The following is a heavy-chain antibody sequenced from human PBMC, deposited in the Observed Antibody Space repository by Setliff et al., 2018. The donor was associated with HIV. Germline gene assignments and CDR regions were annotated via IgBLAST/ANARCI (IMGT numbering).Heavy chain of an antibody. CDR2: ISPYNGNT. Sequence: GASVKVSCKASGYSFTSYGINWVRQAPGQGLEWMGWISPYNGNTDYAQNFQGRVTMTTDTSTSTVYMELRSLIPDDTAVYYCARGVLITFGYQNWFDPWGQGTLVT. CDR3: ARGVLITFGYQNWFDP. D-gene: IGHD3-16*01. V-gene: IGHV1-18*01. J-gene: IGHJ5*02. CDR1: GYSFTSYG.